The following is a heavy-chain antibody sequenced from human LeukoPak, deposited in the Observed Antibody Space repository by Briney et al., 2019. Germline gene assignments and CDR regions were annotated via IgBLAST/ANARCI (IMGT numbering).Heavy chain of an antibody. Sequence: PSETLSLTCTVSGASISSYYWSWIRQPPGKGLEWIGYIYYSGSTNYNPSLKSRLTISTDTSKNQFSLKLSSVTAADTAVYYCARGPVTTGFDPWGQGALVIVSS. D-gene: IGHD4-17*01. CDR2: IYYSGST. V-gene: IGHV4-59*01. J-gene: IGHJ5*02. CDR3: ARGPVTTGFDP. CDR1: GASISSYY.